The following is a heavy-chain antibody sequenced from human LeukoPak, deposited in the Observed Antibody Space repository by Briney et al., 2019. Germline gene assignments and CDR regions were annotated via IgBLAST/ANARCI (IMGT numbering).Heavy chain of an antibody. CDR1: GGSISNYY. CDR2: IYYSGST. V-gene: IGHV4-59*01. CDR3: ARGSSSSPRD. Sequence: SETLSLTCTVSGGSISNYYWSWIRQPPGKGLEWIGYIYYSGSTNYNPSLKSRVTISVDTSKNQFSLKLSSVTAADTAVYYCARGSSSSPRDWGQGTLVTVSS. D-gene: IGHD6-13*01. J-gene: IGHJ4*02.